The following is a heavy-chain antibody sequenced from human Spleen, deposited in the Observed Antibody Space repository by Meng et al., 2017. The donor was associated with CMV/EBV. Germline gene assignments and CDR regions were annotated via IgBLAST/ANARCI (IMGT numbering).Heavy chain of an antibody. J-gene: IGHJ6*02. CDR1: GFTFSSYW. V-gene: IGHV3-7*01. Sequence: GESLKISCAASGFTFSSYWMHWVRQAPGKGLEWVANIKQDGSEKYYVDSVKGRFTISRDNAKNSLYLQMNSLRAEDTAVYYCARENVLEWLFEYYYGMDVWGQGTTVTVSS. D-gene: IGHD3-3*01. CDR3: ARENVLEWLFEYYYGMDV. CDR2: IKQDGSEK.